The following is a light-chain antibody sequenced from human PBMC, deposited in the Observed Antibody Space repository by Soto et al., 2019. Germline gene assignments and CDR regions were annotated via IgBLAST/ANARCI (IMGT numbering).Light chain of an antibody. CDR2: DAS. J-gene: IGKJ5*01. CDR1: QSVSSK. V-gene: IGKV3-11*01. CDR3: QQRSNWPGT. Sequence: EIVMTQSPATLSVSPGERATLSCRASQSVSSKLAWYQQKPGQAPRLLIYDASNRATGIPARFSGSGSGTDFALTISSLEPEDFAVYYCQQRSNWPGTFGQGTRLEIK.